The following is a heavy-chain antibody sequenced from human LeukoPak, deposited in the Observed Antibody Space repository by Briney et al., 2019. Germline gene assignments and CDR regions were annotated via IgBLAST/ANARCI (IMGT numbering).Heavy chain of an antibody. D-gene: IGHD3-22*01. Sequence: GGSLRLSCAASGFTFSSYWMHWVRQAPGKGLVWVSRINSDGSSTSYADSVKGRFTISRDNAKNSLYLQMNSLRAEDTAVYYCARGVPYYYDSSGLIDYWGQGTLVTVSS. CDR1: GFTFSSYW. V-gene: IGHV3-74*01. CDR2: INSDGSST. CDR3: ARGVPYYYDSSGLIDY. J-gene: IGHJ4*02.